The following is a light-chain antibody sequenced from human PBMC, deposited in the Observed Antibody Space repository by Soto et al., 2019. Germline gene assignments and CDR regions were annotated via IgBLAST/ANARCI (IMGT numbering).Light chain of an antibody. CDR3: QQRAKWPRT. V-gene: IGKV3-11*01. Sequence: EIVLTQSPATLSLSPGERATLSCWASQSVSNSLAWFQQRPGQAPRLLIYGASDRATGIPARFSGTGSGTDFTLTISSLEPEDFAVYYCQQRAKWPRTFGQGTKVKIK. CDR1: QSVSNS. J-gene: IGKJ1*01. CDR2: GAS.